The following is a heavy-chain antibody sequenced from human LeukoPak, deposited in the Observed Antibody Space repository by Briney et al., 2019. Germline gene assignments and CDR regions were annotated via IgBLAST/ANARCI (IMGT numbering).Heavy chain of an antibody. V-gene: IGHV1-46*01. D-gene: IGHD1-26*01. J-gene: IGHJ4*02. Sequence: ASVTVSFTASGYTFTSYYVHWVRQAPGQGLEWMGIINPSGGSTSYAQRFQGRVIMTSDTSTSTVYMELSSLRSEDTAVYYCARDHAIVEALPGYWGQGTLVTVSS. CDR2: INPSGGST. CDR3: ARDHAIVEALPGY. CDR1: GYTFTSYY.